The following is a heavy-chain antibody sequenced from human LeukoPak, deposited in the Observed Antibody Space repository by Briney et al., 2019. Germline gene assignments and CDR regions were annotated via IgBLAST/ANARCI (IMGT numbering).Heavy chain of an antibody. D-gene: IGHD1-26*01. CDR3: ARQNVGAPDD. Sequence: GESLKISCKGSGYSFASYWIGWVRQMPGKGLEWMGIIYPDDSTTRYSPSFQDEVTVSADKSTSTAYLRWSSLKASDTAMYYCARQNVGAPDDWGQGTLVTVSS. CDR2: IYPDDSTT. J-gene: IGHJ4*02. CDR1: GYSFASYW. V-gene: IGHV5-51*01.